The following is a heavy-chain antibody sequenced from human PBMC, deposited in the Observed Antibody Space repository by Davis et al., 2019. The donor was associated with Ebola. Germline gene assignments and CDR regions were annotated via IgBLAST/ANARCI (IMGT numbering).Heavy chain of an antibody. J-gene: IGHJ4*02. CDR3: ARGLWEEFDQ. CDR1: GDTLTSYA. V-gene: IGHV1-18*01. D-gene: IGHD1-26*01. Sequence: AASVKVSCKAVGDTLTSYAMTWVRQAPGQGLEWMGWINTYNGNTIYSQKLQGRVTMTTDTSTSTAYMELRSLGSDDTAVYYCARGLWEEFDQWGQGTPVTVSS. CDR2: INTYNGNT.